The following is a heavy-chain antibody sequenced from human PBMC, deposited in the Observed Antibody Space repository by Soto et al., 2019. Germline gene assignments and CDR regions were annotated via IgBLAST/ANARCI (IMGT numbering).Heavy chain of an antibody. CDR3: ARAESLIRLDP. CDR2: IYRSGST. Sequence: PSETLSLTCAVSGDSISSGGYSWSWIRQPPGQGLEWIGYIYRSGSTYYNPSLKSRVTISVDRSKNQLSLKLSSVTAADTAVYYCARAESLIRLDPWGQGTLVTVSS. J-gene: IGHJ5*02. V-gene: IGHV4-30-2*01. D-gene: IGHD3-3*02. CDR1: GDSISSGGYS.